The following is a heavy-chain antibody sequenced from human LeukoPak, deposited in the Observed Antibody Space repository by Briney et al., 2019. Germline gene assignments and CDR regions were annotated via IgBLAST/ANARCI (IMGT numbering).Heavy chain of an antibody. J-gene: IGHJ3*01. V-gene: IGHV4-4*09. CDR1: GGPIIDYF. CDR2: VYSIGKP. D-gene: IGHD3-16*01. Sequence: PSETLSLTCSVSGGPIIDYFWGWIRQPPGKGLEWIGHVYSIGKPTGSPSLESRVSISLDTSKNQLSLELTSVTAADTAVYYCARRFRTGGDPHHDAYDVWGQGTVVTVSS. CDR3: ARRFRTGGDPHHDAYDV.